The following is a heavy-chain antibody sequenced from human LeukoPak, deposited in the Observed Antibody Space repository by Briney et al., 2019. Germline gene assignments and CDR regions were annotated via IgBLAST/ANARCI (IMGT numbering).Heavy chain of an antibody. CDR3: ARGVGNWFDP. V-gene: IGHV3-74*01. CDR1: GFTYRNYW. Sequence: GGSLRLSCAASGFTYRNYWMHWVRQAPGKGLVWVSRINSDGSGTTDSVQGRFTISRDNAKDMLYFQMNSLRAEATAVYYCARGVGNWFDPWGQGTLVTVSS. CDR2: INSDGSGT. J-gene: IGHJ5*02.